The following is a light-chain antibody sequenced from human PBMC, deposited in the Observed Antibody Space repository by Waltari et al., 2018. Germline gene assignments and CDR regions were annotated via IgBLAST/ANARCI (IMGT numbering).Light chain of an antibody. V-gene: IGLV2-8*01. Sequence: QSALTQPPSASGSPGQTVIISCTGTSSDIGAYKYVSWYQQIPGRAPALIIYEVDRRPPVVPVRFSGSKSGNTASLTVSGLQTEDEGDYYCSSYAGSNKLIFGGVTKLTVL. CDR2: EVD. CDR1: SSDIGAYKY. CDR3: SSYAGSNKLI. J-gene: IGLJ2*01.